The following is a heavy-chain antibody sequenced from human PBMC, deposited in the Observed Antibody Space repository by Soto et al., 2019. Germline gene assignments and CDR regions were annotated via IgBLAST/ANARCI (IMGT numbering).Heavy chain of an antibody. CDR1: GYTFTSYA. V-gene: IGHV1-3*01. Sequence: GXSVKVSCKASGYTFTSYAMHWVRQAPGQRLEWMGWINAGNGNTKYSQKFQGRVTITRDTSASTAYMELSSLRSEDTAVYYCASSEEKAFYDFWSGYFWFDPWGQGTLVTVSS. D-gene: IGHD3-3*01. J-gene: IGHJ5*02. CDR2: INAGNGNT. CDR3: ASSEEKAFYDFWSGYFWFDP.